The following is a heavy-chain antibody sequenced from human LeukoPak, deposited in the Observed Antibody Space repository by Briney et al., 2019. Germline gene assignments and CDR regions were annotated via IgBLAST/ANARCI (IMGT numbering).Heavy chain of an antibody. V-gene: IGHV3-21*01. D-gene: IGHD2-2*01. CDR1: GFTFSTYS. J-gene: IGHJ3*02. CDR2: ISSSSRDI. CDR3: ARDCSSTSCYFDAFDI. Sequence: GGSLRLSCAASGFTFSTYSMNWVRQAPGKGLEWVSSISSSSRDIYYADSVKGRFTISRDNAKNSLYLQMNSLRAEDTAVYYCARDCSSTSCYFDAFDIWGQGTMVTVSS.